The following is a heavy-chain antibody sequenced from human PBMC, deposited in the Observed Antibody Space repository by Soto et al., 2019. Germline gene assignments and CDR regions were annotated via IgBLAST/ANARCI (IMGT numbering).Heavy chain of an antibody. CDR1: GGSISSSSYY. CDR2: IYNSGST. Sequence: SETLSLTCTVSGGSISSSSYYWGWIRQPPGKGLEWIGSIYNSGSTYYNPSLKSRVTISVDTSKNQFSLKLRSVTAADTAVYYCARGLTTVTPATIKAHYYGMDVWGQGTTVTVSS. J-gene: IGHJ6*02. D-gene: IGHD4-4*01. CDR3: ARGLTTVTPATIKAHYYGMDV. V-gene: IGHV4-39*01.